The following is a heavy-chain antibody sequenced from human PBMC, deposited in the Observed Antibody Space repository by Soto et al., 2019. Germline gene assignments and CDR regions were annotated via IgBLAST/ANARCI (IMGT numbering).Heavy chain of an antibody. Sequence: GGSLRLSCAASGFTFSSYAMSWVRQAPGKGLEWVSAISGSGGSTYYADSVKGRFTISRDNSKNTLYLQMNSLRAEDTAVYYCANYQQRQRGYGMDVWGQATSPTLSS. CDR1: GFTFSSYA. CDR3: ANYQQRQRGYGMDV. J-gene: IGHJ6*02. D-gene: IGHD3-10*01. V-gene: IGHV3-23*01. CDR2: ISGSGGST.